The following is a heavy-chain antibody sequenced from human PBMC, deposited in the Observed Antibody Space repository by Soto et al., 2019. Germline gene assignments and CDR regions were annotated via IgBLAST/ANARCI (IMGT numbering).Heavy chain of an antibody. J-gene: IGHJ4*02. Sequence: SETLSLTCTVSGGSIISSSYYWGWIRQPPGKGLEWIGSIYYSGSTYYNPSLKSRVTISVDTSKNQFSLKLSSVTAADTAVYYFARHQNRQWLVSWGQGTLVTVSS. CDR3: ARHQNRQWLVS. CDR2: IYYSGST. CDR1: GGSIISSSYY. V-gene: IGHV4-39*01. D-gene: IGHD6-19*01.